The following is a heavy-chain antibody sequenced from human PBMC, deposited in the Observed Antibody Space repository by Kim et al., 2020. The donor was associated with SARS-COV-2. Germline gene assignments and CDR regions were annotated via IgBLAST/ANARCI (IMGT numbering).Heavy chain of an antibody. CDR3: AKGRDTETRYTGH. J-gene: IGHJ1*01. CDR1: GFTFSNSA. Sequence: GGSLRLSCAASGFTFSNSAMSWVRQAPGKGLEWVSGIRGETAGGEYEDSVRVRFTISRDNSQSTLYLQMNSLRAEDTAADYCAKGRDTETRYTGHWGRGT. D-gene: IGHD1-1*01. V-gene: IGHV3-23*01. CDR2: IRGETAGG.